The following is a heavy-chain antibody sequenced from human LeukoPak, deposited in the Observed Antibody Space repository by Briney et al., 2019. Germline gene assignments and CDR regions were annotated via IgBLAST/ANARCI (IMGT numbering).Heavy chain of an antibody. V-gene: IGHV1-46*01. J-gene: IGHJ4*02. CDR2: INPSGGST. CDR3: ARIYGDVRVGYYFDY. CDR1: GYTFTSYY. D-gene: IGHD4-17*01. Sequence: ASVKVSCKASGYTFTSYYMHWVRQAPGQGREWMGIINPSGGSTSYAQKFQGRVTMTRDTSTSTVYMELSSLRSEDTAVYYCARIYGDVRVGYYFDYWGQGTLVTVSS.